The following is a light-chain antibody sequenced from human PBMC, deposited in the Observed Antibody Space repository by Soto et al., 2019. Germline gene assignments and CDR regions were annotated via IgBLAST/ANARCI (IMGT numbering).Light chain of an antibody. V-gene: IGKV3D-20*01. CDR3: QQYGSSPYT. J-gene: IGKJ2*01. Sequence: EFVLTQSPGTLSLSPGERATLSCGASQSVSFNYLAWYQQKVGLAPRLLIYDASRRATGTPDRFSGSGSGTDFTLTISRLEPEDFAVYVCQQYGSSPYTFGQGTNLEIK. CDR1: QSVSFNY. CDR2: DAS.